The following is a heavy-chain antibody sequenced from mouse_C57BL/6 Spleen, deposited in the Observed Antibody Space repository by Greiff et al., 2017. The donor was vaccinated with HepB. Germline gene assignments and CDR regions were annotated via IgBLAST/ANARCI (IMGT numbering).Heavy chain of an antibody. D-gene: IGHD2-3*01. J-gene: IGHJ3*01. CDR1: GFTFSSYA. CDR2: ISDGGSYT. V-gene: IGHV5-4*03. Sequence: EVMLVESGGGLVKPGGSLKLSCAASGFTFSSYAMSWVRQTPEKRLEWVATISDGGSYTYYPDNVKGRFTISRDNAKNNLYLQMSHLKSEDTAMYYCARAIYDGYSAWFAYWGQGTLVTVSA. CDR3: ARAIYDGYSAWFAY.